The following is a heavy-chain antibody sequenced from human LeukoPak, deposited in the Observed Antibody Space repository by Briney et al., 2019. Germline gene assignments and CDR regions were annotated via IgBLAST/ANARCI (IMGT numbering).Heavy chain of an antibody. J-gene: IGHJ4*02. Sequence: ASVKVSCKASGYTFTSYGISWVRQAPGQGLEWMGWISAYNGNTNYARKLQGRVTMTTDTSTSTAYMELRSLRSDDTAVYYCARGGTQQLWFFPSDYWGQGTLVTVSS. CDR1: GYTFTSYG. D-gene: IGHD5-18*01. CDR3: ARGGTQQLWFFPSDY. CDR2: ISAYNGNT. V-gene: IGHV1-18*01.